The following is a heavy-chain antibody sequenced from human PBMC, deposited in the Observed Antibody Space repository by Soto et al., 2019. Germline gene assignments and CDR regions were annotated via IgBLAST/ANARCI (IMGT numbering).Heavy chain of an antibody. CDR3: ARGRGYSYGLDP. CDR1: AASIGMADYF. D-gene: IGHD5-18*01. CDR2: ISYSGTT. J-gene: IGHJ5*02. Sequence: QSLSLTSILSAASIGMADYFCSWLLQPPGEGLEWIGFISYSGTTSYSPSLKSRVAISLDTSKNQFSLSLSSVTAADTAVYYCARGRGYSYGLDPWGQGTLVTVSS. V-gene: IGHV4-30-4*01.